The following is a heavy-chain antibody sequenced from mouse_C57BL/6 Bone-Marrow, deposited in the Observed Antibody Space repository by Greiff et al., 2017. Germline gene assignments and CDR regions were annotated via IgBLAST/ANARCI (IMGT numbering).Heavy chain of an antibody. J-gene: IGHJ4*01. CDR1: GYTFTNYW. V-gene: IGHV1-63*01. CDR2: IYPGGGYT. Sequence: VQRVESGAELVRPGTSVKMSCKASGYTFTNYWIGWAKQRPGHGLEWIGDIYPGGGYTKYNEKFKGKATLTADKSSSTAYMQFSSLTSEDSAIYYCARGYAMDYWGQGTSVTVSS. CDR3: ARGYAMDY.